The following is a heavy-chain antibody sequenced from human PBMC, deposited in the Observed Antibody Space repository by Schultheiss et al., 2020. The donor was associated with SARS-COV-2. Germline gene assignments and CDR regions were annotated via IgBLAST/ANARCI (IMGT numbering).Heavy chain of an antibody. V-gene: IGHV4-34*01. Sequence: SETLSLTCSVSGGSIGGAYWSWIRLSPGKGLEWIGEINHSGSTNYNPSLKSRVTISVDTSKNQFSLKLSSVTAADTAVYYCASRGTIFGVVTHNWFDPWGQGTLVTVSS. CDR1: GGSIGGAY. D-gene: IGHD3-3*01. CDR3: ASRGTIFGVVTHNWFDP. CDR2: INHSGST. J-gene: IGHJ5*02.